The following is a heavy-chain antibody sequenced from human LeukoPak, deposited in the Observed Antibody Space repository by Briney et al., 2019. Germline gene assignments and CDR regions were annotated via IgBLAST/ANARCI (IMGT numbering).Heavy chain of an antibody. CDR3: ARRAAADSFYSDY. J-gene: IGHJ4*02. CDR2: IWYDGSNK. V-gene: IGHV3-33*01. Sequence: PGGSLRLSCAASGFTFSSYGMHWVRQAPGKGLEWVAVIWYDGSNKYYADSVKGRFTTSRDNSKNTLYLQMNSLRAEDTAVYYCARRAAADSFYSDYWGQGTLVTVSS. CDR1: GFTFSSYG. D-gene: IGHD6-13*01.